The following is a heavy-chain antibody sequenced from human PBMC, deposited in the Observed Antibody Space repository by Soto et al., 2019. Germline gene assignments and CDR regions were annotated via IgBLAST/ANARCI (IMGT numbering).Heavy chain of an antibody. J-gene: IGHJ4*02. CDR3: AKSASYIVVVPAAATFDY. Sequence: PGGSLRLSCAASGFTFDDYAMHWVRQAPGKGLEWVSGISWNSGSIGYADSVKGRFTISRDNAKNSLYLQMNSLRAEDTALYYCAKSASYIVVVPAAATFDYWGQGTLATVSS. CDR2: ISWNSGSI. V-gene: IGHV3-9*01. CDR1: GFTFDDYA. D-gene: IGHD2-2*01.